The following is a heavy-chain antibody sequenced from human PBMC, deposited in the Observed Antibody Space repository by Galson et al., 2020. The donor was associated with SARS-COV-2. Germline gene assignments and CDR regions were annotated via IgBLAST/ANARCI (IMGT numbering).Heavy chain of an antibody. V-gene: IGHV3-15*01. CDR2: IKNNADGGTP. CDR1: GFTFSNAW. CDR3: TTDASCVGYCSGGLGYYYMDV. D-gene: IGHD2-15*01. J-gene: IGHJ6*03. Sequence: GGSLRLSCAASGFTFSNAWMSWVRQAPGKGMEWVGRIKNNADGGTPDYAAPVEDRFIISRDDSKNTLYLQMNSLKTEDTAVYYCTTDASCVGYCSGGLGYYYMDVWGKGTTVTVSS.